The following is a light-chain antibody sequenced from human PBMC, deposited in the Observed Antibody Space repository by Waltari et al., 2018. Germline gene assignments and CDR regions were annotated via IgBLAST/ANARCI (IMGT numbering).Light chain of an antibody. CDR3: QSFDSSTVV. Sequence: NFMLTQPHSVSESPGKTITISCTRSSGSIASNYVQWYQQRPGSAPTVVIYEEYQSPSGVPSRFSGSIASSSNSASLTLSVLTTADAAYYYCQSFDSSTVVFGGGTKLTVL. CDR1: SGSIASNY. V-gene: IGLV6-57*04. CDR2: EEY. J-gene: IGLJ2*01.